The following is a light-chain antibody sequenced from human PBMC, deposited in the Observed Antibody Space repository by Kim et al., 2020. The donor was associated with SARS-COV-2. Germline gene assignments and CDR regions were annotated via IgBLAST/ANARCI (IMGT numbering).Light chain of an antibody. CDR1: TSNIGTNY. J-gene: IGLJ2*01. V-gene: IGLV1-51*01. CDR2: DNN. CDR3: GTWDNSLNGVV. Sequence: GQKVTISCSGSTSNIGTNYVSWYQQLPGTAPKLLIYDNNKRHSGIPDRFSGSKSGTSATLGITGLQTGDEAEYYCGTWDNSLNGVVFGGGTQLTVL.